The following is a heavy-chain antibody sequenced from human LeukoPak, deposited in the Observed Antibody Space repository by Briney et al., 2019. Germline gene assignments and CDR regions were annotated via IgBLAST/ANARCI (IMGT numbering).Heavy chain of an antibody. Sequence: GGSLRLSCAASGFTFSSYAMHWVRQAPGKGLEWGAVISYDGSNKYYADSVKGRFTISRDNSKNTLYLQMNSLRAEDTAVYYCARVRPCIAAPQEPLSAFDIWGQGTMVTVSS. CDR3: ARVRPCIAAPQEPLSAFDI. D-gene: IGHD6-13*01. J-gene: IGHJ3*02. CDR1: GFTFSSYA. CDR2: ISYDGSNK. V-gene: IGHV3-30*04.